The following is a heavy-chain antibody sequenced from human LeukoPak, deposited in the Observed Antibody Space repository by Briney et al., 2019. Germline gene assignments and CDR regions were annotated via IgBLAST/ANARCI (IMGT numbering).Heavy chain of an antibody. D-gene: IGHD3-10*01. J-gene: IGHJ4*02. CDR3: AKDRGIISDY. CDR1: GFTFDDYA. V-gene: IGHV3-9*01. Sequence: YPGRSLRLSCAASGFTFDDYAMHWVRQAPGKGLEWVSGISWNSGSIGYADSVKGRFTISRDNAKNSLYLQMNSLRAEDTALYYCAKDRGIISDYWGQGILVTVPS. CDR2: ISWNSGSI.